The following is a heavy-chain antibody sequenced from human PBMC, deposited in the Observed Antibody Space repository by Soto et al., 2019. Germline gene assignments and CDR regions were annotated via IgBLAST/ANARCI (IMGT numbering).Heavy chain of an antibody. V-gene: IGHV3-30*18. D-gene: IGHD1-26*01. J-gene: IGHJ4*02. CDR1: GFTFSTYG. Sequence: QVQLVESGGGVVQPGRSLRLSCAASGFTFSTYGMHWVRQAPGKGLEWVAVISYDGSHKSYGDSVKGRFTISRDNSKNTLYLQMNSLRAEDTAVYYCAKETVWEILEGYFEYWGQGTVVTVSS. CDR3: AKETVWEILEGYFEY. CDR2: ISYDGSHK.